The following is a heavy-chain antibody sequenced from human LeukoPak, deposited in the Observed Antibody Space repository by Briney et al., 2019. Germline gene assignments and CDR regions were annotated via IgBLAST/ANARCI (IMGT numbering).Heavy chain of an antibody. D-gene: IGHD2-15*01. CDR2: IIPIFGTA. V-gene: IGHV1-69*13. J-gene: IGHJ4*02. CDR1: GGTFSSYA. Sequence: SVKVSCKASGGTFSSYAISWVRQAPGQGLEWMGGIIPIFGTANYAQKFQGRVTITADESTSTAYMELSSLRSEDTAVYYCARGCSGGSCYSPFDYWGQGTLVTVSS. CDR3: ARGCSGGSCYSPFDY.